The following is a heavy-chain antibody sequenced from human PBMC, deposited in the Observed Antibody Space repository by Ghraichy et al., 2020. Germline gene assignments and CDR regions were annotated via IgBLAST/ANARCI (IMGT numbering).Heavy chain of an antibody. J-gene: IGHJ3*02. CDR2: INSGAIYR. CDR3: ARIGYDTGSGGPTNAFDI. CDR1: GFTFNAND. Sequence: GGSLRLSCAASGFTFNANDMTWVRQAPGRGLEWVSSINSGAIYRFYADSMKGRLFISRDNAQNSLYLQMTGLRVEDTAVYYCARIGYDTGSGGPTNAFDIWGQGTMVTVSS. D-gene: IGHD2-8*02. V-gene: IGHV3-21*04.